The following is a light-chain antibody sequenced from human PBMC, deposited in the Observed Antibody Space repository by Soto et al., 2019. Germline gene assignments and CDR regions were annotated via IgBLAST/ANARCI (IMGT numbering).Light chain of an antibody. Sequence: QSVLTQPPSVSGAPGQRVTISCTGSSSNIGAGHDVHWYQHLPGTAPNLLIYGNSNRPSGVPDRFSGSKSGTSASLAITGLQAEDEADYYCQSYDSSLSGSEVFGTGTKLTVL. CDR3: QSYDSSLSGSEV. CDR1: SSNIGAGHD. V-gene: IGLV1-40*01. J-gene: IGLJ1*01. CDR2: GNS.